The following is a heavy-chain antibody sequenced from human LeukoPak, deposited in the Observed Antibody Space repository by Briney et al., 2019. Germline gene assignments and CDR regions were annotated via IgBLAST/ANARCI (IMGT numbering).Heavy chain of an antibody. V-gene: IGHV3-23*01. CDR2: ISGSAITT. D-gene: IGHD1-26*01. CDR1: GFYFDYYA. CDR3: ARTTRILGASLVDY. Sequence: GGSLRLSCAASGFYFDYYAMSWVRQPPGQGLEWVSTISGSAITTFYADAVKGRFTISRDNSQNTLFLQMNSLRADDTAVYHCARTTRILGASLVDYWGQALEVTVSS. J-gene: IGHJ4*02.